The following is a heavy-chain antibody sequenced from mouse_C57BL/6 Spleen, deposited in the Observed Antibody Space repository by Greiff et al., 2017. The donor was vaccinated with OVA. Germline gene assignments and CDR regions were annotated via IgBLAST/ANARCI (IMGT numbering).Heavy chain of an antibody. D-gene: IGHD1-1*01. CDR3: AREGLLRDFDY. V-gene: IGHV1-19*01. CDR2: INPYNGGT. CDR1: GYTFTDYY. J-gene: IGHJ2*01. Sequence: VQLQQSGPVLVKPGASVKMSCKASGYTFTDYYMNWVKQSHGKSLEWIGVINPYNGGTSYNQKFKGKATLTVDKSSSTAYMELNSLTSEDSAVYYCAREGLLRDFDYWGQGTTLTVSS.